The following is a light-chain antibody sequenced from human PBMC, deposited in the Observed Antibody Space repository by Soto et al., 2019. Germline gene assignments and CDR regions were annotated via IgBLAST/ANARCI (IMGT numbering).Light chain of an antibody. CDR1: QTIDSW. J-gene: IGKJ5*01. Sequence: DIQMTQSPSILSASVGDSVTITCRASQTIDSWVAWYQQKPGKAPKLLIYDATSLESGVSSRFSGSGYGTDFTLSISNLQPDDFATYYCQQYNRLITFGQGTRLEI. V-gene: IGKV1-5*01. CDR3: QQYNRLIT. CDR2: DAT.